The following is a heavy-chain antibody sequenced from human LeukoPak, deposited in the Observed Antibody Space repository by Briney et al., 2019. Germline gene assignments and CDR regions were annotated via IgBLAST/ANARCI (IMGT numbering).Heavy chain of an antibody. Sequence: PGGSLRLSCAASGFTVSSNYMSWVRQAPGKGLEWVSVIYSGGSTYYADSVKGRFTISRDNSKNTLYLQMNSLRAEDTAVYYCARLKWEPYYFDYWGQGTLVTVSS. CDR1: GFTVSSNY. D-gene: IGHD1-26*01. J-gene: IGHJ4*02. CDR2: IYSGGST. CDR3: ARLKWEPYYFDY. V-gene: IGHV3-53*01.